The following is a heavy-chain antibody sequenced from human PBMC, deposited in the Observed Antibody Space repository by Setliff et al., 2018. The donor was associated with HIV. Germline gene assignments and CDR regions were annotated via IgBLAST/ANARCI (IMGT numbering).Heavy chain of an antibody. V-gene: IGHV4-61*02. D-gene: IGHD6-13*01. Sequence: SETLSLTCTVADGSISTGSYYWSWVRQPAGRGLEWIGRIYTSGSTNYNPSLKSRVTMSVDTSKNQFSLNLTSVTAADTAVYYCARHHPGGIAAAGLDYWGQGTLVTVSS. CDR2: IYTSGST. CDR3: ARHHPGGIAAAGLDY. J-gene: IGHJ4*02. CDR1: DGSISTGSYY.